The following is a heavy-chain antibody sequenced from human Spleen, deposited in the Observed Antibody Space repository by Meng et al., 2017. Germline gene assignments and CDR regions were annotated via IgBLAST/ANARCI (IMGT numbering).Heavy chain of an antibody. Sequence: ASVKVSCKTSGYTFTNFAIHWLRQAPGQSLEWMGWIHAGDGNTKYSQKLQGRVTITSDTSAKTAYMELSSLRSEDTALYYCARERSGYSYGNWGQGTLVTVSS. CDR2: IHAGDGNT. CDR1: GYTFTNFA. V-gene: IGHV1-3*01. CDR3: ARERSGYSYGN. J-gene: IGHJ4*02. D-gene: IGHD5-18*01.